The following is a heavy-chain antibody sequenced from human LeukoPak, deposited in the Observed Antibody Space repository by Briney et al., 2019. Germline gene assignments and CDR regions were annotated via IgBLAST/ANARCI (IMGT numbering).Heavy chain of an antibody. D-gene: IGHD6-19*01. CDR2: IYSGGST. V-gene: IGHV3-53*01. Sequence: PGGSLRLSCAASGFTFSTYAMNWVRQAPGKGLEWVSVIYSGGSTYYADSVKGRFTISRDNSKNTLYLQMNSLRAEDTAVYYCAIHSSGWYEVYWGQGTLVTVSS. CDR3: AIHSSGWYEVY. J-gene: IGHJ4*02. CDR1: GFTFSTYA.